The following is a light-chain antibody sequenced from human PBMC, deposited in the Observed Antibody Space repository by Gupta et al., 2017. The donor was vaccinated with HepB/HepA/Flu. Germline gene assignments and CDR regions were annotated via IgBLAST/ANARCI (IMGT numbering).Light chain of an antibody. Sequence: QSVLTQPPSLSGAPGQRVTISCTGNSSNIGANYDVHWYQHLPKTAPKLLINTNNERPSGVPDRFSGSRSGTSASLAITGLQAEDEADYYCQSYDRRLSAFVFGSGTKVNV. CDR2: TNN. CDR3: QSYDRRLSAFV. CDR1: SSNIGANYD. V-gene: IGLV1-40*01. J-gene: IGLJ1*01.